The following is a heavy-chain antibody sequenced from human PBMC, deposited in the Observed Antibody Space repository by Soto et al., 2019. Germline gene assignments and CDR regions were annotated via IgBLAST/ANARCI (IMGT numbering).Heavy chain of an antibody. CDR3: AKDDCSSTSCYLEY. V-gene: IGHV3-30*18. CDR1: VFTFSSYG. D-gene: IGHD2-2*01. Sequence: GGSLRLSCAASVFTFSSYGMHLVRQAPGKGLEWVAVISYDGSNKYYADSVKGRFTISRDNSKNMLYLQMNSLRAEETAVYYCAKDDCSSTSCYLEYWGQGTMVTVSS. J-gene: IGHJ4*02. CDR2: ISYDGSNK.